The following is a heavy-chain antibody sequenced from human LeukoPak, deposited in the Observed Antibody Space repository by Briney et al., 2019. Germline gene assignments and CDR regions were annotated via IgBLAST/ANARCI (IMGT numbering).Heavy chain of an antibody. Sequence: SETLSLTCTVSGGSVSSNSHYWGWIRQHPGKGLEWIGSIYYRGSTYYKPSLQSRATMSFDTSENQFSLRLTSVTAADTAIYYCASGQSNSWCRIYDFDTWGQGTLVTVSS. V-gene: IGHV4-39*01. D-gene: IGHD6-13*01. J-gene: IGHJ4*02. CDR1: GGSVSSNSHY. CDR3: ASGQSNSWCRIYDFDT. CDR2: IYYRGST.